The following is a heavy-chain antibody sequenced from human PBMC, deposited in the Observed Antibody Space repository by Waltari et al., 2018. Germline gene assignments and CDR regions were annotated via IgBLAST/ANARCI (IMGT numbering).Heavy chain of an antibody. J-gene: IGHJ4*02. D-gene: IGHD3-22*01. V-gene: IGHV4-31*03. CDR1: GGSISRGGSY. Sequence: QVQLQESGPGLVKPSQTLSLTCTVSGGSISRGGSYWSWIRQHPGKGLEWIGYIYYSGSTYYNPSLKSRVTISVDTSKNQFSLKLSSVTAADTAVYYCASSPDSSGYYKDYWGQGTLVTVSS. CDR2: IYYSGST. CDR3: ASSPDSSGYYKDY.